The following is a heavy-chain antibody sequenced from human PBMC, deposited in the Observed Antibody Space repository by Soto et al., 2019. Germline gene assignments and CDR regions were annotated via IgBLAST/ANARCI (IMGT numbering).Heavy chain of an antibody. D-gene: IGHD3-16*01. CDR2: ISSSSAYI. J-gene: IGHJ4*02. V-gene: IGHV3-21*06. CDR1: GFTFGSYT. CDR3: ARDCLTFVGD. Sequence: EVHLVEAGGGLVKPGESLTLSCAASGFTFGSYTLNWVRQAPGKGLEWVSSISSSSAYIYYAESVKGRFTISRDNARSTLYLQMNSLRLDDTAVYFCARDCLTFVGDWGQGTLVAVSS.